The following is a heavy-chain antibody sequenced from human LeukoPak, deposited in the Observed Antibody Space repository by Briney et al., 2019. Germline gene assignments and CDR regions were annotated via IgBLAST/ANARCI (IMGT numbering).Heavy chain of an antibody. Sequence: SETLSLTCTVSGGSISSSSYYSGWVRQPPGKGLEWNRHIYYSGSTYYNPSIKRRVTISVDTSKNKFSLKLNSVTAADTAVYYCARVYFYGSASYLHIWFDPWGQGTLVTVSS. J-gene: IGHJ5*02. D-gene: IGHD3-10*01. CDR1: GGSISSSSYY. CDR3: ARVYFYGSASYLHIWFDP. CDR2: IYYSGST. V-gene: IGHV4-39*07.